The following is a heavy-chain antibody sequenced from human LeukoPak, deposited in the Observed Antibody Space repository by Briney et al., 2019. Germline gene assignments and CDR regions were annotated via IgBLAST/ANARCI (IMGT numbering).Heavy chain of an antibody. J-gene: IGHJ4*02. CDR1: GGPISGYY. CDR3: ARHMESGTYPLDY. CDR2: IHYSGST. Sequence: SETLSLTCTVSGGPISGYYWSWIWQPPGKGLEWIGFIHYSGSTNYNPSLKNRVTISVDTSKNQFSLRLSSVTAADTAVYYCARHMESGTYPLDYWGQGTLVTVSS. V-gene: IGHV4-59*08. D-gene: IGHD1-26*01.